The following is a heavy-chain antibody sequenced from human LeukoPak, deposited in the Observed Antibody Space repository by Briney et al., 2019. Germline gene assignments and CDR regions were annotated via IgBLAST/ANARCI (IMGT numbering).Heavy chain of an antibody. Sequence: GGSLRLSCAASGFTFSNYWMSCVRQAPGKGLEWVANIKQDGSQKYYVDSVKGRFTISRDDARNSLYLQMNSLRAEDTAVYYCARDQGSARYSLLDYWGQGTLVTVSS. CDR1: GFTFSNYW. CDR2: IKQDGSQK. D-gene: IGHD3-9*01. CDR3: ARDQGSARYSLLDY. V-gene: IGHV3-7*01. J-gene: IGHJ4*02.